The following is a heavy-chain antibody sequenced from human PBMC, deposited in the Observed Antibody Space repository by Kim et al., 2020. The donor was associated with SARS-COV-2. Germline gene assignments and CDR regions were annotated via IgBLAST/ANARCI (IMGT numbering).Heavy chain of an antibody. CDR2: INPNGGGT. J-gene: IGHJ4*02. CDR1: GFTFSTYG. V-gene: IGHV3-64D*09. CDR3: VKTHKPGGGCYFDY. Sequence: GGSLRLSCSASGFTFSTYGVNWVRQAPGKGLEYVSAINPNGGGTYYADSVKGRFTISRDNSKNTLYLQMSSLRAEDTAVYYCVKTHKPGGGCYFDYWVQG. D-gene: IGHD1-26*01.